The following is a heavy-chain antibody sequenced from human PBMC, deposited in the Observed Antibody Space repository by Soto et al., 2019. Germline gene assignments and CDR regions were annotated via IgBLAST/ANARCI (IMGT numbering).Heavy chain of an antibody. CDR3: ARERGYYDSSGYYEIDY. D-gene: IGHD3-22*01. J-gene: IGHJ4*02. Sequence: TLSLTCTVSGGSISSYYWSWIRQPPGKALEWLARIDWDDDKYYSTSLKTRLTISKDTSKNQVVLTMTNMDPVDTATYYCARERGYYDSSGYYEIDYWGQGTLVTVSS. CDR2: IDWDDDK. CDR1: GGSISSYYW. V-gene: IGHV2-70*11.